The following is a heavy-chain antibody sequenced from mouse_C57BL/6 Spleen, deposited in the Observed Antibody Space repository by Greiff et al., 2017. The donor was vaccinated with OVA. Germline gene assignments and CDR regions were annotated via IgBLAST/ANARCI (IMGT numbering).Heavy chain of an antibody. J-gene: IGHJ4*01. D-gene: IGHD2-1*01. CDR3: ARRGVVTSYAMDY. CDR1: GYAFSSSW. Sequence: QVQLQQSGPELVKPGASVKISCTASGYAFSSSWMNWVKQRPGKGLEWIGRIYPGDGDTNYNGKFKGKATLTAEKSSSTASMQLSSLTSEDSAVYFCARRGVVTSYAMDYWGQGTSVTVSS. CDR2: IYPGDGDT. V-gene: IGHV1-82*01.